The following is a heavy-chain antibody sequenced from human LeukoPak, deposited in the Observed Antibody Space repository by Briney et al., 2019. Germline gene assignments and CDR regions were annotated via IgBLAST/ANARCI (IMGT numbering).Heavy chain of an antibody. D-gene: IGHD1-26*01. CDR1: GFIFSTYT. J-gene: IGHJ4*02. CDR2: INGDGRTT. Sequence: GGSLRLSCSASGFIFSTYTIYWVRQAPGKGLEFVSVINGDGRTTYYADSVKGRFTISRDNAKNSLYLQMNSLRAEDTAVYYCARELGATEGDYWGQGTLVTVSS. V-gene: IGHV3-64*04. CDR3: ARELGATEGDY.